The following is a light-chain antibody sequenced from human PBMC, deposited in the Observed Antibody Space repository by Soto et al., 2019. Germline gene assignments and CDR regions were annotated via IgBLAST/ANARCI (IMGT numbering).Light chain of an antibody. CDR2: EVN. V-gene: IGLV2-14*01. Sequence: QSALTQPASVSGSPGQSITISCTGTSSDIGGYNFVSWYQHHPGKAPKLMIYEVNNRPSGVSSRFSGSNSGNTASLTISGLQTEDEADYYCCSFTTSSTLVVFGGGTKLTVL. CDR1: SSDIGGYNF. J-gene: IGLJ2*01. CDR3: CSFTTSSTLVV.